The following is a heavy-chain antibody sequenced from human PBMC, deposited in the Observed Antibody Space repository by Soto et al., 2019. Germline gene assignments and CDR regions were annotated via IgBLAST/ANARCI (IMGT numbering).Heavy chain of an antibody. J-gene: IGHJ4*02. D-gene: IGHD3-10*01. CDR2: IYPSDSDT. CDR1: VYKFTSDW. V-gene: IGHV5-51*01. Sequence: GESLKISCKASVYKFTSDWIGWVRQMPGKGLEWMGIIYPSDSDTRYSPSFQGQVTLSADKSITTAYLQWSSLKASDTAIYYCARIESGRSHFDYWGQGTLVTVSS. CDR3: ARIESGRSHFDY.